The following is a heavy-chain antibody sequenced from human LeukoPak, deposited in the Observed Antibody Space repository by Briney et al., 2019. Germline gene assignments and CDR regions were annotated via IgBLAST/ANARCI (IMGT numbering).Heavy chain of an antibody. CDR3: AKDLYTYGTTPLDY. J-gene: IGHJ4*02. Sequence: PGGSLRLSCAASGFTFSSYAMSWVRQAAGKGLEWVSSISSSGGSTYYADSVKGRFTISRDYFKNTLFLQMNSLRAEDTAVYYCAKDLYTYGTTPLDYWDQGTLVTVSS. V-gene: IGHV3-23*01. D-gene: IGHD4-17*01. CDR2: ISSSGGST. CDR1: GFTFSSYA.